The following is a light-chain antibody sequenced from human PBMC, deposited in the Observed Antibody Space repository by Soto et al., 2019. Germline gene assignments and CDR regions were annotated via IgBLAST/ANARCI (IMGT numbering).Light chain of an antibody. CDR3: QQYGSSPMYT. CDR1: QSVSGSY. J-gene: IGKJ2*01. Sequence: EFVLTQSPGTLSLSPGERAILSCRASQSVSGSYLAWYQQKPGQAPRLLIYGASSRATGVPDRFSGSGSGTDFTLTISRLEPEDFAVYSCQQYGSSPMYTFGQGTKLEIK. V-gene: IGKV3-20*01. CDR2: GAS.